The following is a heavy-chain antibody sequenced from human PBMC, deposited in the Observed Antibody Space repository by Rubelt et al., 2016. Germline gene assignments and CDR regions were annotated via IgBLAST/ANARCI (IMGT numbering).Heavy chain of an antibody. J-gene: IGHJ4*02. CDR1: GFTFSSYA. CDR2: ISGSGTST. V-gene: IGHV3-23*01. CDR3: AKEGYVKGFRDTQYDY. D-gene: IGHD3-10*02. Sequence: EVQLLESGGGLVQPGGSLRLSCAASGFTFSSYAMSWVRQAPGKGLEWVSAISGSGTSTYYADSVKGRFTISRDNSKNTLYLQMKSLRAEDTAVYYCAKEGYVKGFRDTQYDYWGQGTLVTVSA.